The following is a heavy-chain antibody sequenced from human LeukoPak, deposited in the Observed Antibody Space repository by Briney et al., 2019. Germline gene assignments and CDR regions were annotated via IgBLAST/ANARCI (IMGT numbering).Heavy chain of an antibody. CDR1: GGSFSGYH. D-gene: IGHD6-13*01. Sequence: SETLSLTCAVYGGSFSGYHWSWIRQPPGKGLEWIGEINHSGSTNYNPSLKSRVTISVDTSKNQFSLKLSSVTAADTAVYYCARSRRSSSSPVGFDYWGQGTLVTVSS. CDR3: ARSRRSSSSPVGFDY. CDR2: INHSGST. J-gene: IGHJ4*02. V-gene: IGHV4-34*01.